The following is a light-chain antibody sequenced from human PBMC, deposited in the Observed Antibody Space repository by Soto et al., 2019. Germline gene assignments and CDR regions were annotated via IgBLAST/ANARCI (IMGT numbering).Light chain of an antibody. CDR2: DAS. CDR3: QQRSNCPPYT. Sequence: EIVLTQSRASLYLSQGERASVSCRASQSVSSYLAWYQQKPGQAPRLFIYDASNRATGIAARFSGSGSGTDFSLTISSLEPEDFAVYYCQQRSNCPPYTFGQGTKLEIK. CDR1: QSVSSY. V-gene: IGKV3-11*01. J-gene: IGKJ2*01.